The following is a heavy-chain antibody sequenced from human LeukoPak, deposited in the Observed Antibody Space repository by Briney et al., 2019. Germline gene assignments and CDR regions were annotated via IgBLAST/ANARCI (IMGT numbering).Heavy chain of an antibody. CDR2: IYTSGST. J-gene: IGHJ6*03. Sequence: KPSETLSLTCTVSGGSISSYYWSWIRQPAGKGLEWIGRIYTSGSTNYNPSLKSRVTMSVDTSKNQFSLKLGSVTAADTAVYYCARAFGGSSSWSDYYYYYMDVWGKGTTVTVSS. CDR3: ARAFGGSSSWSDYYYYYMDV. V-gene: IGHV4-4*07. D-gene: IGHD6-13*01. CDR1: GGSISSYY.